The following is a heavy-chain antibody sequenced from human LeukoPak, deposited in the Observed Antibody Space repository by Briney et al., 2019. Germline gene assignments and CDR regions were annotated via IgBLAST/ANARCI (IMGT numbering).Heavy chain of an antibody. CDR1: GFTFSSYG. CDR3: AKGYYGSGSLPDY. V-gene: IGHV3-30*18. D-gene: IGHD3-10*01. J-gene: IGHJ4*02. CDR2: ISYDGSNK. Sequence: PGRSLRLSCAASGFTFSSYGMHWVRQAPGKGLEWVAVISYDGSNKYYADSVKGRFTISRDNSKNTLYLQMNSLRAEDTAVYYCAKGYYGSGSLPDYWGQGTLVTVSS.